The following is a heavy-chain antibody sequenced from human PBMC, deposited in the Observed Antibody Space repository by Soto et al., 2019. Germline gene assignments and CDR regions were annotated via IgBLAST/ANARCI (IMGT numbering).Heavy chain of an antibody. V-gene: IGHV3-7*03. D-gene: IGHD6-19*01. Sequence: EVYLVESGGGLVQPGGSLRLSCAASGFTFSDYWMTWVRQAPGKGLEWVANIKRDGSDMFYVDSVKGRFTISRDNAKNSLYLQLNGLRAEDAAGYCCARSMGWRDAFDIWGQGTKVTVSS. CDR1: GFTFSDYW. CDR3: ARSMGWRDAFDI. CDR2: IKRDGSDM. J-gene: IGHJ3*02.